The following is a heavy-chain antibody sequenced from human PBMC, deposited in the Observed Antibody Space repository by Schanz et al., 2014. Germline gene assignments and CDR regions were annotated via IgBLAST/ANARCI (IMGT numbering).Heavy chain of an antibody. CDR1: GYTFVSYS. Sequence: QVQLVQSGAEVKKPGASVKVSCKASGYTFVSYSMHWVRQAPGQGLEWMGIINPSGGGTSYALRFQDRVTVTRDTSRSTVYMELSSLISEVTAVYYCASAPAAYGSETSWLGTPVDYWGQGTLVTVSS. J-gene: IGHJ4*02. CDR2: INPSGGGT. CDR3: ASAPAAYGSETSWLGTPVDY. V-gene: IGHV1-46*03. D-gene: IGHD2-2*01.